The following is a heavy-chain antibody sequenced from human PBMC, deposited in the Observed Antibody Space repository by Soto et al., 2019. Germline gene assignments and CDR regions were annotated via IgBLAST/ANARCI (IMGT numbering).Heavy chain of an antibody. D-gene: IGHD3-22*01. Sequence: QVQLQESGPGLVKPSQTLSLTCTVSGGSISSGGYYWSWIRQHPGKGLEWIGYIYYSGSTYYNPSLKSRVTISVDTSKNQFSLKLSSVTAADTAVYYCARSFDSSGYPRNREFDYWGQGTLVTVSS. CDR2: IYYSGST. J-gene: IGHJ4*02. CDR1: GGSISSGGYY. V-gene: IGHV4-31*03. CDR3: ARSFDSSGYPRNREFDY.